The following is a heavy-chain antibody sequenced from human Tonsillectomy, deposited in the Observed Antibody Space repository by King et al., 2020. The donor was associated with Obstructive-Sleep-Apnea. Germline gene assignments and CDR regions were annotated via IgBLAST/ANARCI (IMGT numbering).Heavy chain of an antibody. J-gene: IGHJ5*02. CDR2: INHRGRT. CDR1: GGSFTEYS. CDR3: ARVYWRFISQVHYNFDP. V-gene: IGHV4-34*01. D-gene: IGHD1-1*01. Sequence: VQLQQWGVGLLRPSETLSLTCAVYGGSFTEYSWSWIRQSPRKGLEWIGEINHRGRTNYNPSLNSRVTMSVEPSERQFSLKLTSVTAADTAVYYCARVYWRFISQVHYNFDPWGQGTLVTVSS.